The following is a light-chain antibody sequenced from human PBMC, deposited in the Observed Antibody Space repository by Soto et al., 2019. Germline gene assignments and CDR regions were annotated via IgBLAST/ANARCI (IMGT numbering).Light chain of an antibody. J-gene: IGKJ1*01. CDR2: GAS. Sequence: EIVLTQSPGTLSLSPGARAPLSCRTSQSVSSSYLAWYQQKPGQAPRLLIYGASSRATGIPDRFSGSGSGTDFTLTISSLQSEDFAVYYCQQYNDWPRTFGQGTKVDIK. CDR3: QQYNDWPRT. CDR1: QSVSSSY. V-gene: IGKV3-20*01.